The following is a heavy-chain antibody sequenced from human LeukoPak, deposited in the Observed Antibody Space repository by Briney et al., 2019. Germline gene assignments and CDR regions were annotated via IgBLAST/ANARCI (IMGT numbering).Heavy chain of an antibody. Sequence: GGSPRLSCTASGFTFSSSATSWVRQAPGKGLEWVSGIRGSGGSTYYGDSVQGRFTISRDSSKNTLYLQMNSLRAEDTAVYFCARDPYCGGDCYPYYYFGVDVWGQGTTVIVSS. CDR3: ARDPYCGGDCYPYYYFGVDV. D-gene: IGHD2-21*02. V-gene: IGHV3-23*01. CDR1: GFTFSSSA. CDR2: IRGSGGST. J-gene: IGHJ6*02.